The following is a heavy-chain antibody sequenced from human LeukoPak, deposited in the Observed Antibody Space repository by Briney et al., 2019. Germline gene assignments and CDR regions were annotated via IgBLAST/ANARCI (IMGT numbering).Heavy chain of an antibody. CDR3: ARDRGTNYDFWSGYSTL. CDR2: ISGSGGST. CDR1: GFTFSSYA. Sequence: GGSLRLSCAASGFTFSSYAMSWVRQAPGKGLEWVSSISGSGGSTYYADSVKGRFTISRDNSKNTLYLQMNSLRVEDTAVYYCARDRGTNYDFWSGYSTLWGQGTLVTVSS. V-gene: IGHV3-23*01. D-gene: IGHD3-3*01. J-gene: IGHJ4*02.